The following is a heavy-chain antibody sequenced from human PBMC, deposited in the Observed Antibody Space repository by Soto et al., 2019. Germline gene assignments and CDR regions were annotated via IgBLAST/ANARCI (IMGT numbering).Heavy chain of an antibody. D-gene: IGHD2-2*02. CDR3: AREGRGKKAGYNGLVSLGY. V-gene: IGHV1-69*06. CDR2: IIPIFNST. Sequence: QVQLVQSGAEVKTPGSSLKVSCTVSGSRFSNYVISWVRQAPGHGLEWLGRIIPIFNSTQYAQRFQGRVTITADTSTNTASLELRSLRSDDTAVYYCAREGRGKKAGYNGLVSLGYWGQGTLVTVSS. J-gene: IGHJ4*02. CDR1: GSRFSNYV.